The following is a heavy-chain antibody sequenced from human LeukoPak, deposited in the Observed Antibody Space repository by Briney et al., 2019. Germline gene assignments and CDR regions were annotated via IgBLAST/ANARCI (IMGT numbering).Heavy chain of an antibody. CDR3: ANENYYGSGTYADL. J-gene: IGHJ5*02. Sequence: PGGSLRLSCAASGFTFNNYGMHWVRQAPGKGLEWVAIISYDGSNTYYADSVKGRFTISRDNSKNTLYLQMNSLRAEDTAVYYCANENYYGSGTYADLWGQGTLVTVSS. CDR2: ISYDGSNT. CDR1: GFTFNNYG. D-gene: IGHD3-10*01. V-gene: IGHV3-30*18.